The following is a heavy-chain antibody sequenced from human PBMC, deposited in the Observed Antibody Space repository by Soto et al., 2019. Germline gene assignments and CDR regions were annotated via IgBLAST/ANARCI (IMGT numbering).Heavy chain of an antibody. D-gene: IGHD3-10*01. Sequence: VGSVRLSCAASGFTFSRFELHWVRQAPGKGLEWISYISSSGSTAYYASSVEGRFTISRDNANNSVYLQMDSLRAEDTALYYCTRAAWFPYLSFYWGQGALVTVSS. CDR2: ISSSGSTA. J-gene: IGHJ4*02. CDR3: TRAAWFPYLSFY. CDR1: GFTFSRFE. V-gene: IGHV3-48*03.